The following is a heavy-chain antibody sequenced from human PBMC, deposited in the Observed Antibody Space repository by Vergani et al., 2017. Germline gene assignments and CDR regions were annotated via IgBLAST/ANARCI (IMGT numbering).Heavy chain of an antibody. CDR2: INPSGGST. CDR3: ANLVFDY. Sequence: VQLVQSGAEVRKPGASVTVSCTASGYIFKNYYIHWLRQAPGQGLEWMGIINPSGGSTSYAQKFQGRVTMTRDTSTSTAYMELTSLRSEDTAVYYCANLVFDYWGQGTLVTVSS. J-gene: IGHJ4*02. D-gene: IGHD2-8*02. CDR1: GYIFKNYY. V-gene: IGHV1-46*02.